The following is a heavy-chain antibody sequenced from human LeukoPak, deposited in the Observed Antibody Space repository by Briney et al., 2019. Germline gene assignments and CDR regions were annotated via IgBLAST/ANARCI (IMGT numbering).Heavy chain of an antibody. J-gene: IGHJ4*02. CDR2: ISGNGDST. Sequence: GGSLRLSCAASGFTFNSYAMSWVRQAPGKGLEWVSTISGNGDSTSYAHSVKGRFTISRDNSKNTLYLQMNSLRAEDTAVYYCAKSKDNPLYYFDNWGQGALVTVSS. V-gene: IGHV3-23*01. CDR3: AKSKDNPLYYFDN. CDR1: GFTFNSYA.